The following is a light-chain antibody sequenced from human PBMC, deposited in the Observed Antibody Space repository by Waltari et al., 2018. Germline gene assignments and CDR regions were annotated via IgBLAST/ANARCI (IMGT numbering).Light chain of an antibody. V-gene: IGLV4-69*01. CDR2: LNSDGCQ. J-gene: IGLJ2*01. Sequence: QLELTQPPSASASLGASVKITCTLSSGHSPYTIAWHQVQPTKGPRYLVHLNSDGCQTRGAGVPNRFRGSSSGADRYLTIASLQSEDEADYYSQPWGTGFVVFGGGTRLTVL. CDR3: QPWGTGFVV. CDR1: SGHSPYT.